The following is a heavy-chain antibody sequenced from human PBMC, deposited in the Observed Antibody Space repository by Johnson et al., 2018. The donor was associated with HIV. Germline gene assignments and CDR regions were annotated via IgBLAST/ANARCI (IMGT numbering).Heavy chain of an antibody. D-gene: IGHD2-2*01. J-gene: IGHJ3*02. V-gene: IGHV3-74*01. CDR2: INSDGSST. CDR1: GFTFSSYW. Sequence: VQLVESGGGLVQPGGSLRLSCAASGFTFSSYWMHWVRQAPGKGLVWVSRINSDGSSTSYADSVKGRFTISRDNSKNTLYLQMNSLRAEDTAVYYCARERYCSSTSCYFSRPPDAFDIWGQGTMVTVS. CDR3: ARERYCSSTSCYFSRPPDAFDI.